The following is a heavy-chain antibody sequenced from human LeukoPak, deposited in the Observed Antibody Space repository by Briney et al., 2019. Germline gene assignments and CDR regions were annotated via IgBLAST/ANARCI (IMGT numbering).Heavy chain of an antibody. CDR1: GFTFSGSA. CDR2: IRSKANSYAT. CDR3: TRHLSYYDSSGVY. D-gene: IGHD3-22*01. J-gene: IGHJ4*02. Sequence: PGGSLGLSCAAFGFTFSGSAMHWVRQASGKGLEWVGRIRSKANSYATAYAASVKGRFTISRDDSKNTAYLQMNSLKTEDTAVYYCTRHLSYYDSSGVYWGQGTLVTVSS. V-gene: IGHV3-73*01.